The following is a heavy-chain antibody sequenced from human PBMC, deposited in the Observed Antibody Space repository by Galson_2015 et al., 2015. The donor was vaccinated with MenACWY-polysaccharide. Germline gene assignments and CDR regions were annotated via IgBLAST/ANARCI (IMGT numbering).Heavy chain of an antibody. CDR1: GYTFTNYW. J-gene: IGHJ4*02. D-gene: IGHD6-19*01. Sequence: QSGAEVKKPGESLRISCTGSGYTFTNYWISWVRQMPGKGLEWMGRIDPSSSYTNYSPSFQGHVTISVDKSITTAYLQWSSLKASDTAIYYCARHDYNSGWYYFDYWGQGTLVTVSS. CDR3: ARHDYNSGWYYFDY. V-gene: IGHV5-10-1*01. CDR2: IDPSSSYT.